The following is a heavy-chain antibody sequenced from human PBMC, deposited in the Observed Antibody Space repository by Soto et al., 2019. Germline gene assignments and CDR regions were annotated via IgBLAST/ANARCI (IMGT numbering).Heavy chain of an antibody. CDR3: AKPLSLYGSGSYRRYYYYGMDV. D-gene: IGHD3-10*01. CDR2: ISYDGSNK. CDR1: GFTFSSYG. J-gene: IGHJ6*02. Sequence: QPGGSLRLSCAASGFTFSSYGMHWVRQAPGKGLEWVAVISYDGSNKYYADSVKGRFTISRDNFKNTLYLQMNSLRAEDTAVYYCAKPLSLYGSGSYRRYYYYGMDVWGQGTTVTVSS. V-gene: IGHV3-30*18.